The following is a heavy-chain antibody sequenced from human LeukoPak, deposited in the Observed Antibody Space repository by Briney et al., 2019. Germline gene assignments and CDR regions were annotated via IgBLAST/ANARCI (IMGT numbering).Heavy chain of an antibody. CDR1: GGTFSSYA. J-gene: IGHJ6*03. CDR3: ASGDCSSTSCYLYYYYMDV. CDR2: IIPIFGTA. V-gene: IGHV1-69*13. Sequence: SVKVSCMASGGTFSSYAISWVRQAPGQGLEWMGGIIPIFGTANYAQKFQGRVTITADESTSTAYMELSSLRSEDTAVYYCASGDCSSTSCYLYYYYMDVWGKGTTVTVSS. D-gene: IGHD2-2*01.